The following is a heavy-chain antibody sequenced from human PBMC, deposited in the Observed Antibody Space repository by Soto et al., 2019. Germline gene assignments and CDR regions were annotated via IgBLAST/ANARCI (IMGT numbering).Heavy chain of an antibody. J-gene: IGHJ4*02. V-gene: IGHV4-39*01. CDR1: GVSITTTSRY. Sequence: QLQESGPGVVKPSETLSLTCTGSGVSITTTSRYWGWIRQSPGKGLEWIASISYSGTTYYNPSLKGRVTISADTSKNQVSLKLSSVTATDTAVYYCASPDSGSPYCFDYWGQGTLVTVSS. CDR3: ASPDSGSPYCFDY. D-gene: IGHD6-19*01. CDR2: ISYSGTT.